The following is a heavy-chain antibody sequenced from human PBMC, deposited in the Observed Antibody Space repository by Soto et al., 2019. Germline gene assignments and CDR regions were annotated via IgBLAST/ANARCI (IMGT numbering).Heavy chain of an antibody. CDR2: IYDSGST. Sequence: SKTLSLTCTVSGGSITSGGYYWSWIRQHPGKGLEWLGYIYDSGSTFYNPSLKSRITLSVDTSKNQFSLKLSSVTVADTAVYFCARKQAGYFYGIDYWGQGTLVTVSS. J-gene: IGHJ4*02. D-gene: IGHD3-10*01. CDR3: ARKQAGYFYGIDY. V-gene: IGHV4-31*03. CDR1: GGSITSGGYY.